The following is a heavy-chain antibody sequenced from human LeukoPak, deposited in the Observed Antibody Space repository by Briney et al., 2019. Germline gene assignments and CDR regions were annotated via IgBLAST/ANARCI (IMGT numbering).Heavy chain of an antibody. CDR2: ISHSGST. J-gene: IGHJ4*02. CDR3: ARRGQAGYLY. D-gene: IGHD3-16*02. Sequence: SETLSLTCAVYGGSFSDYYWSWIRQPPGKGLEWIGEISHSGSTNYNPSLKSRVTVSVDTSKNQFSLNLNSVTAADTAVYYCARRGQAGYLYWGQGTLVTVSS. V-gene: IGHV4-34*01. CDR1: GGSFSDYY.